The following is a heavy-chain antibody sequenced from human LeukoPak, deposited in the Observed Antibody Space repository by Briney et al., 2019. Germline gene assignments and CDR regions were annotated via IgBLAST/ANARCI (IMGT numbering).Heavy chain of an antibody. CDR2: IYYSGST. J-gene: IGHJ4*02. CDR1: GGSISSSSYY. V-gene: IGHV4-39*01. D-gene: IGHD3-16*02. CDR3: ARQLITFGGVIVLPAIEFDY. Sequence: SETLFLTCTVSGGSISSSSYYWGWIRQPPGKGLEWIGSIYYSGSTYYNPSLKSRVTISVDTSKNQFSLKLSSVTAADTAVYYCARQLITFGGVIVLPAIEFDYWGQGTLVTVSS.